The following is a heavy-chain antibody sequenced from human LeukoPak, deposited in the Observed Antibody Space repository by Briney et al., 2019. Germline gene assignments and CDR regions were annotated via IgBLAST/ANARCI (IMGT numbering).Heavy chain of an antibody. V-gene: IGHV1-69*13. Sequence: SVKVSCKASGGTFSSYAISWVRQAPGQGLEWMGGIIPIFGTANYAQKFQGRVTITADESTSTAYMELSSLRSEDTAVYCCARSHVLRFLEWSHGGLYYMDVWGKGTTVTVSS. CDR3: ARSHVLRFLEWSHGGLYYMDV. J-gene: IGHJ6*03. CDR2: IIPIFGTA. D-gene: IGHD3-3*01. CDR1: GGTFSSYA.